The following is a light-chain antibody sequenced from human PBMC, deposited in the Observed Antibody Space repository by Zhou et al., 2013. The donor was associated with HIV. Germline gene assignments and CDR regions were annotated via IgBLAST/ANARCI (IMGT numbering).Light chain of an antibody. J-gene: IGKJ4*01. Sequence: DIQMTQSPSSLSASVGDRVTITCRASEDISNWVTWYQLRPGKAPKLLIYTASILQSGVPSRFNGSGSGSDFTLTINSLQPEDFATYYCQQLNSYPLTFGGGTKVEIK. CDR3: QQLNSYPLT. CDR1: EDISNW. V-gene: IGKV1-12*01. CDR2: TAS.